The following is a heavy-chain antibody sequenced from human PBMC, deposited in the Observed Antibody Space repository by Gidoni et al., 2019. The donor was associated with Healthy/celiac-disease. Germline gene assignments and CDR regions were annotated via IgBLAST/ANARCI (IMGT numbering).Heavy chain of an antibody. CDR2: IIPIFGTA. Sequence: PGQGLEWMGGIIPIFGTANYAQKFQGRVTISADESTSKAYMELRRLRSEDTAVYYCARGSPVHYYYYNYMDVWGKGTTVTVSS. V-gene: IGHV1-69*01. J-gene: IGHJ6*03. CDR3: ARGSPVHYYYYNYMDV.